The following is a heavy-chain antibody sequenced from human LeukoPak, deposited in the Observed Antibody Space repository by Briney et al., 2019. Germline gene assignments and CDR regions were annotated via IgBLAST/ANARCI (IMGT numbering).Heavy chain of an antibody. CDR1: GGSFSGYY. V-gene: IGHV4-34*01. CDR2: INHSGST. CDR3: ARSPYYYGSGSYGY. J-gene: IGHJ4*02. D-gene: IGHD3-10*01. Sequence: SETLSLTCAVYGGSFSGYYWSWIRQPPGKGLEWIGEINHSGSTNYNPSLKSRVTISVDTSKNRFSLKLSSVTAADTAVYYCARSPYYYGSGSYGYWGQGTLVTVSS.